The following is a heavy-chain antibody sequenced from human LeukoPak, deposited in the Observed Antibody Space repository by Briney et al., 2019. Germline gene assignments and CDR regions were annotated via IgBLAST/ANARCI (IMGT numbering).Heavy chain of an antibody. CDR1: GYTFTGNH. V-gene: IGHV1-2*02. Sequence: ASVKVSCKASGYTFTGNHVHWVRQAPGQGLEWMGWIDPKSGDTMYAQKFQDRVTMTSDTPINTAYMELSGLRSDDTAVYFCAKEADIVSFDLWGRGTLVTVSS. CDR3: AKEADIVSFDL. CDR2: IDPKSGDT. J-gene: IGHJ2*01. D-gene: IGHD2-15*01.